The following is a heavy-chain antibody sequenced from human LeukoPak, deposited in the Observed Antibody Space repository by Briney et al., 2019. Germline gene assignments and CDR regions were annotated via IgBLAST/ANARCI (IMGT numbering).Heavy chain of an antibody. CDR1: GGTFSSYE. J-gene: IGHJ4*02. V-gene: IGHV1-69*06. CDR3: AREGTNYYYDSSGYYDY. CDR2: ILPMFGKA. Sequence: SVKVSCKASGGTFSSYEVSWVRQAPGHGLEWMGGILPMFGKAKYAKKFQGRVTITSEKSTSTAYMELSSLRSEDTAVYYCAREGTNYYYDSSGYYDYWGQGTLVTVSS. D-gene: IGHD3-22*01.